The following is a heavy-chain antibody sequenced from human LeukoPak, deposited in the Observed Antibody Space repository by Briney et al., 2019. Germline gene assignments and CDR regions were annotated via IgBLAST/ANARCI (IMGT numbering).Heavy chain of an antibody. CDR2: ITGGGGST. Sequence: GGSLRLSCAASGFTVSSNYMSWVRQAPGKGLEWVSAITGGGGSTYYADSVKGRFTISRDNSKNTLYLQMNSLRADDTAVYYCAKDARPSYWGQGTLVTVP. CDR1: GFTVSSNY. CDR3: AKDARPSY. V-gene: IGHV3-23*01. J-gene: IGHJ4*02.